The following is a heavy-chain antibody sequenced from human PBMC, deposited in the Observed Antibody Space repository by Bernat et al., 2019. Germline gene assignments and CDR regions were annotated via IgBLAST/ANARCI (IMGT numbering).Heavy chain of an antibody. Sequence: QLQLQESGPGLVKPSETLSLTCTVSGGSISSSSYYWGWIRQPPGKGLEWIGSIYYSGSTYYNPSLKSRVTMPIDTSKNQYALKRSSVTAADTAVYYCARLWSGSYPPGGYYYGIDVWGQGTTVTVSS. V-gene: IGHV4-39*01. CDR1: GGSISSSSYY. CDR2: IYYSGST. CDR3: ARLWSGSYPPGGYYYGIDV. J-gene: IGHJ6*02. D-gene: IGHD1-26*01.